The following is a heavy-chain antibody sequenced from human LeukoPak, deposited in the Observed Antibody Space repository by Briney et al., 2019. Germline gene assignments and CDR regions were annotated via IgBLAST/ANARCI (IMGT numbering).Heavy chain of an antibody. CDR3: ARYCSSTSCYIRAFDI. Sequence: ASVKVSCKASGYTFTGYYMHWVRQAPGQGLEWMGRINPNSGGTNYAQKFQGRVTMTRDTSISTAYMELSRLRSDDTAVYYCARYCSSTSCYIRAFDIWGQGTIVTVSS. D-gene: IGHD2-2*02. CDR2: INPNSGGT. J-gene: IGHJ3*02. CDR1: GYTFTGYY. V-gene: IGHV1-2*06.